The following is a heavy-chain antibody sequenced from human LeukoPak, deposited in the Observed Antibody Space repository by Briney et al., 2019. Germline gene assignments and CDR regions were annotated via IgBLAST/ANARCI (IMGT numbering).Heavy chain of an antibody. CDR3: ARDGRGAVAGGNNWFDP. J-gene: IGHJ5*02. CDR2: INPNRGGT. V-gene: IGHV1-2*02. D-gene: IGHD6-19*01. Sequence: ASVKVSCKDSVYTFTGYNIHWVRQAPGQGLEWMGWINPNRGGTSYAQKLQGRVTMTRDTSISTAYMELSRLRSDDTAVYYCARDGRGAVAGGNNWFDPWGQGTLVTVSS. CDR1: VYTFTGYN.